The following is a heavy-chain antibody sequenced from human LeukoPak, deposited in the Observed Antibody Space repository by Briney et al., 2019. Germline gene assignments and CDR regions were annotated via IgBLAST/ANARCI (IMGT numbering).Heavy chain of an antibody. CDR1: GYTFTGYY. CDR3: ATESHWGSENNY. Sequence: ASVKVSCKASGYTFTGYYMHWVRQAPGQGLEWMGWINPNSGGTNYAQKFQGRVTMTRDTSISTAYMELSSLGSEDTAVFYCATESHWGSENNYWGQGTLVTVSS. CDR2: INPNSGGT. V-gene: IGHV1-2*02. J-gene: IGHJ4*02. D-gene: IGHD7-27*01.